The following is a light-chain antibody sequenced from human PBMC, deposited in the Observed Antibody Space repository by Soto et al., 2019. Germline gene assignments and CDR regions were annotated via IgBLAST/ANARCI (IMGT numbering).Light chain of an antibody. CDR1: QDIRNS. J-gene: IGKJ4*01. CDR3: QKYNSAPLT. V-gene: IGKV1-27*01. Sequence: DIQMTQSPSSLSASVGDRITITCRASQDIRNSLAWYQQKPGKVPKLLIYGASILPSGVPSRFSGTGSGTDFTLTVSSLQPEDVATYYCQKYNSAPLTFVGGTKVEIK. CDR2: GAS.